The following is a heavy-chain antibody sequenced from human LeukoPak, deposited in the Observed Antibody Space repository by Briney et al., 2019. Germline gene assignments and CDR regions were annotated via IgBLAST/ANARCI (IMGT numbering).Heavy chain of an antibody. CDR2: IYYSGST. CDR1: GASISSISYY. J-gene: IGHJ3*02. CDR3: ARVRGRDAFDI. D-gene: IGHD3-10*01. Sequence: SETMSLTCTVSGASISSISYYWGWIRQPPGKGLKWIGNIYYSGSTYYNPSLKSRVTISIDTSKNQFSLRLSSVTAADTAVYYCARVRGRDAFDIWGQGTLVTVSS. V-gene: IGHV4-39*07.